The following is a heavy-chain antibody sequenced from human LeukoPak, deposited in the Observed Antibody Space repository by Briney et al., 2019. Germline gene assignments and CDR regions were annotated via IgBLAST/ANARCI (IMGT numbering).Heavy chain of an antibody. CDR1: GLTFSRRW. J-gene: IGHJ4*02. Sequence: GGSLRLSCSASGLTFSRRWMSWVRQTPGKGLEWVANIKEDGSQKYYADSVMGRFTISRDNAENSLCLQLNSLRAEDTAMYYCAGDRGYLQFDYWGQGTLVTVSS. D-gene: IGHD3-10*01. CDR2: IKEDGSQK. V-gene: IGHV3-7*03. CDR3: AGDRGYLQFDY.